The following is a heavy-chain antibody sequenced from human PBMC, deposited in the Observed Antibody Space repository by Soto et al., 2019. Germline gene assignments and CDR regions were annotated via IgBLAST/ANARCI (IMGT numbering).Heavy chain of an antibody. Sequence: SETPSLTCTVSGGSISSGGYYWSWIRQHPGKGLEWIGYIYYSGSTYYNPSLKSRVTISVDTSKNQFSLKLSSVTAADTAVYYCARVPRRVTAAAGLRYFDYWGQGTLVTVSS. CDR1: GGSISSGGYY. CDR3: ARVPRRVTAAAGLRYFDY. J-gene: IGHJ4*02. D-gene: IGHD6-13*01. CDR2: IYYSGST. V-gene: IGHV4-31*03.